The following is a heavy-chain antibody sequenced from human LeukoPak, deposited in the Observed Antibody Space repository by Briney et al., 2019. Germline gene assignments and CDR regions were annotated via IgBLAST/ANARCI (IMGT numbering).Heavy chain of an antibody. J-gene: IGHJ4*02. V-gene: IGHV3-30*02. CDR3: ARDKGTRSMDN. CDR1: GLPFSSSG. D-gene: IGHD1-14*01. Sequence: GGSLRLSCAASGLPFSSSGMHWVRQAPGKGLEWVAMIRSDGSDKYFADSVEGRFTISRDNSKNTLYLQMDSLRVEDTAVYYCARDKGTRSMDNWGQGTLVTVSS. CDR2: IRSDGSDK.